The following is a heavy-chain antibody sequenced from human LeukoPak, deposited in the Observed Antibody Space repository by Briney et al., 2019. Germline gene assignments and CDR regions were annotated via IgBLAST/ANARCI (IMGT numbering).Heavy chain of an antibody. CDR3: ARDGYDFWSGYYHY. D-gene: IGHD3-3*01. J-gene: IGHJ4*02. CDR1: GYTFTGYY. Sequence: ASVKVSCKASGYTFTGYYIHWVRQAPGQGPEWMGWINPDSGGTNYAQKFQGRVTMTRDTSISTAYMELSRLRSDDTAVYYCARDGYDFWSGYYHYWGQGTLVTVSS. CDR2: INPDSGGT. V-gene: IGHV1-2*02.